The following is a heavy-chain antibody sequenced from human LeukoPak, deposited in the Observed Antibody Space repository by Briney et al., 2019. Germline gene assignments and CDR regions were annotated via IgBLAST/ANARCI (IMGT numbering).Heavy chain of an antibody. V-gene: IGHV3-48*02. CDR2: ISSSSSTI. CDR1: GFTFSSYS. CDR3: ARDKSGYYDSSGYYYYYYYGMDV. D-gene: IGHD3-22*01. J-gene: IGHJ6*02. Sequence: GGSLRLSCAASGFTFSSYSMNWVRQAPGKGLEWVSYISSSSSTIYYADSVKGRFTISRESAKNSLYLQMNSLRDEDTAVYYCARDKSGYYDSSGYYYYYYYGMDVWGQGTTVTVSS.